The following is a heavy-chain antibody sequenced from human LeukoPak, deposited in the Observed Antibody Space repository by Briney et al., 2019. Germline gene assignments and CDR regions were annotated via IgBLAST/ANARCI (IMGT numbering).Heavy chain of an antibody. Sequence: SQTLSLTCAISGDSVSSNSAAWNWIRQSPSRGLEWLGRTYYRSKWYSDYAISVKSRITINQDKSKNQFSLQLNSVTPEDTAVYYCARDHWGLDAFDIWGQGTMVTVSS. V-gene: IGHV6-1*01. J-gene: IGHJ3*02. D-gene: IGHD7-27*01. CDR3: ARDHWGLDAFDI. CDR2: TYYRSKWYS. CDR1: GDSVSSNSAA.